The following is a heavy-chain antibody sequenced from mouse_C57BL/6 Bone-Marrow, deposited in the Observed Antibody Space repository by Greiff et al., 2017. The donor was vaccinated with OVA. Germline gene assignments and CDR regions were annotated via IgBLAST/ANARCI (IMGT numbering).Heavy chain of an antibody. D-gene: IGHD2-3*01. CDR3: ARGDGYYSAWFAY. CDR2: ISSGSSTI. CDR1: GFTFSDYG. Sequence: EVQLVESGGGLVKPGGSLKLSCAASGFTFSDYGMHWVRQAPEKGLEWVAYISSGSSTIYYADTVKGRFTISRYNAKNTLFLQMTSLRSEDTAMYYCARGDGYYSAWFAYWGQGTLVTVSA. J-gene: IGHJ3*01. V-gene: IGHV5-17*01.